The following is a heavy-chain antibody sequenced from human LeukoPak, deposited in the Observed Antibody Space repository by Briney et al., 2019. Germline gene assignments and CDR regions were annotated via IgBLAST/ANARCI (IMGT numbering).Heavy chain of an antibody. Sequence: GGSLRXXXXASGFTXXXXXXXXVRQAPGKGLEWVAXIXHXGXXXXXXDSXKXRXXXXXDNAKNSLYLQMNSLRAEDTAVYYCASNQIFDYWGQGILVTVSS. CDR3: ASNQIFDY. CDR1: GFTXXXXX. J-gene: IGHJ4*02. CDR2: IXHXGXXX. V-gene: IGHV3-7*05.